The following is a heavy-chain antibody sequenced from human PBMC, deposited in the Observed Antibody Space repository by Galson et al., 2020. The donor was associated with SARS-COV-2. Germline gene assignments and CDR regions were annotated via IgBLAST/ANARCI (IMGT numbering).Heavy chain of an antibody. CDR1: GFTFSTYS. V-gene: IGHV3-48*01. CDR3: ARVIAYSGSRLFDY. CDR2: ISSSTGTI. J-gene: IGHJ4*02. D-gene: IGHD1-26*01. Sequence: GGSLRLSCAASGFTFSTYSMNWVRQAPGKGLEWVSYISSSTGTIYYADSVKGRFTISRDNAKNSLYLQMNSLRAEDMAVYYCARVIAYSGSRLFDYWGQGTLVTVSS.